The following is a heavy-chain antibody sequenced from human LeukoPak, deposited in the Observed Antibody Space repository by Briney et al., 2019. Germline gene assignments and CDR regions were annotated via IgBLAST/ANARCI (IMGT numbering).Heavy chain of an antibody. CDR1: GGSISSYY. V-gene: IGHV3-23*01. Sequence: PSETLSLTCTVSGGSISSYYWSWIRQPPGKGLEWVSAISGSGGSTYYADSVKGRFSISRDNSKNTLYLQMNSLRAEDTAVYFCARDRYYDSSAYRGDAFDIWGQGTMVTVSS. D-gene: IGHD3-22*01. CDR2: ISGSGGST. CDR3: ARDRYYDSSAYRGDAFDI. J-gene: IGHJ3*02.